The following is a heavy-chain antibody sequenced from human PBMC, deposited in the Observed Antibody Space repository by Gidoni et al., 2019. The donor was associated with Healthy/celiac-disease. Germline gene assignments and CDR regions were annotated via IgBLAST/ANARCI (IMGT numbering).Heavy chain of an antibody. CDR3: ARDEYSGYEWFDY. CDR2: IDYSGST. CDR1: GGSISSSSYY. Sequence: QLQLQESGPGLVKPSETLSLTCTVSGGSISSSSYYWGWIRQPPGKGLEWIGSIDYSGSTYYNPSLKSRVTISVDTSKNQFSLKLSSVTAADTAVYYCARDEYSGYEWFDYWGQGTLVTVSS. D-gene: IGHD5-12*01. J-gene: IGHJ4*02. V-gene: IGHV4-39*07.